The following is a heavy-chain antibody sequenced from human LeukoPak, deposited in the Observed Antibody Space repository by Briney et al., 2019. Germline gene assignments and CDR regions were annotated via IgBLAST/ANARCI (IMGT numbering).Heavy chain of an antibody. Sequence: ASVKVSCKGSGYSVTSYWIGWVRQMPGKGLEWMGIIYPGDSDTRYSPSFQGQVTISADKSISTAYLQWSSLKASDTAMYYCARQDYYDSSGYGDFDYWGQGTLVTVSS. V-gene: IGHV5-51*01. CDR2: IYPGDSDT. D-gene: IGHD3-22*01. CDR3: ARQDYYDSSGYGDFDY. CDR1: GYSVTSYW. J-gene: IGHJ4*02.